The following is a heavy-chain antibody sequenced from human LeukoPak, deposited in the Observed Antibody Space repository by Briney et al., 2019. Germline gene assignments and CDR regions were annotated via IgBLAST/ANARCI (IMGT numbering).Heavy chain of an antibody. J-gene: IGHJ6*03. Sequence: SETLSLTCAVYGGSFSGYYWSWIRQPAGKGLEWIGRMYTSGSTNYNPSLKSRVTISVDTSKNQFSLKLSSVTAADTAVYYCARLGYSYGSALYYYYMDVWGKGTTVTISS. CDR1: GGSFSGYY. CDR2: MYTSGST. CDR3: ARLGYSYGSALYYYYMDV. D-gene: IGHD5-18*01. V-gene: IGHV4-59*10.